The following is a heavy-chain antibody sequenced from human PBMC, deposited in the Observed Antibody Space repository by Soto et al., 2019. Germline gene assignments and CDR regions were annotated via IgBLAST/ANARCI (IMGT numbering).Heavy chain of an antibody. CDR1: GYTFTSYA. D-gene: IGHD3-3*01. Sequence: ASVKVSFKASGYTFTSYAMHWVRQAPGQRLEWMGWINAGNGNTKYAQKFQGRVTITRDTSASTAYMELSSLRSEDTAVYYCARDLVYDFWSGYYKRDGDAFDIWGQGTMVTVSS. CDR3: ARDLVYDFWSGYYKRDGDAFDI. CDR2: INAGNGNT. J-gene: IGHJ3*02. V-gene: IGHV1-3*01.